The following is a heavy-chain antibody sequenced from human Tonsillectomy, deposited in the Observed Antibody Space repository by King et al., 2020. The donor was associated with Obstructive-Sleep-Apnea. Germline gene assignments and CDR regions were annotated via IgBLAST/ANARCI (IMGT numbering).Heavy chain of an antibody. J-gene: IGHJ4*02. CDR3: ARGGYSSGYVGYFDF. V-gene: IGHV1-18*01. D-gene: IGHD2-8*02. CDR2: ISADTGNT. CDR1: GYSFIYYG. Sequence: VQLVESGAEVKEPGASVKVSCKTSGYSFIYYGVAWVRQAPGQGLEWMGWISADTGNTNYAQDFQGRVTVTTDTSTSTAYMELRGLRSDDTAMYYCARGGYSSGYVGYFDFWGQGTLVTVSS.